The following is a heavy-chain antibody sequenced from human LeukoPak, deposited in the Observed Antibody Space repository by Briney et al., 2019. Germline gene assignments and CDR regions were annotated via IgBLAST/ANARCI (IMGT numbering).Heavy chain of an antibody. CDR1: GGSISSLY. Sequence: PSETLSLTCSVSGGSISSLYWSWIRQPPGKGLEWIGYIYYTGSANYNPSLKSRVTMFVDMSKNQFSLRLSSVTAANTAVYYCARHRAYSSSSPFDYWGQGTLVTVSS. CDR3: ARHRAYSSSSPFDY. J-gene: IGHJ4*02. CDR2: IYYTGSA. D-gene: IGHD6-6*01. V-gene: IGHV4-59*08.